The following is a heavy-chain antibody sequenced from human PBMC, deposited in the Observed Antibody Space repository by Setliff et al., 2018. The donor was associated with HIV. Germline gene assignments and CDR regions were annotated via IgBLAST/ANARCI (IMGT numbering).Heavy chain of an antibody. J-gene: IGHJ6*03. CDR1: GGTFSSYA. CDR3: ARDYYDDTYYRPGIYYVYYMDV. V-gene: IGHV1-69*13. D-gene: IGHD3-22*01. CDR2: IIPIFGTA. Sequence: SVKVSCKASGGTFSSYAISWVRQAPGQGLEWMGGIIPIFGTANYAQKFQGRVTITADESTSTAYMELSSLRSEDTAVYYCARDYYDDTYYRPGIYYVYYMDVWGKGTTVTAP.